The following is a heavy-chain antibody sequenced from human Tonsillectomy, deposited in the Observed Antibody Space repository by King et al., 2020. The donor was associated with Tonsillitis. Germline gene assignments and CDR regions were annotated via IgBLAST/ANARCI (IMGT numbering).Heavy chain of an antibody. CDR2: VHYSVCT. CDR1: GGSITSYY. V-gene: IGHV4-59*08. Sequence: VQLQESGPGLVKHSETLSLTCTVSGGSITSYYWSWIRQPPGQGLEWIGFVHYSVCTNYNPSLWSQVTLSVDTAKNHLSLRLSSVTAADTAVYYCARPYSSSFWYFDLWGRGTLVTVSS. CDR3: ARPYSSSFWYFDL. D-gene: IGHD6-6*01. J-gene: IGHJ2*01.